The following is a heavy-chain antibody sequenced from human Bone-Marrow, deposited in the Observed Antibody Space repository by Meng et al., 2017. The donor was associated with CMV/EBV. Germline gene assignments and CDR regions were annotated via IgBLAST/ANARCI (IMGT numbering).Heavy chain of an antibody. V-gene: IGHV3-33*06. Sequence: GGSLRLSCAASGFTFSSYGMHWVRQAPGKGLEWVAVIWYDGSNKYYADSVKGRFTISRDNSKNTLYLQMNSLRAEDTAVYYCAKDFWHEGLFNWFDPWGQGTLVTVSS. CDR3: AKDFWHEGLFNWFDP. CDR2: IWYDGSNK. D-gene: IGHD3-3*01. J-gene: IGHJ5*02. CDR1: GFTFSSYG.